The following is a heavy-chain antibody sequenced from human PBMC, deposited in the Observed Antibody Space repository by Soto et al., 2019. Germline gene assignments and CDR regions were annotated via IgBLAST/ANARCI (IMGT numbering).Heavy chain of an antibody. Sequence: VASVKVSCKASGYTFTSYDINWVRQATGQGLEWMGWMNPNSGNTGYAQKFQGRVTMTRNTSISTAYMELSSLRSEDTAVYYCAREGRVVVAATGYYYYGMDVWGQGTTVTVSS. CDR3: AREGRVVVAATGYYYYGMDV. V-gene: IGHV1-8*01. D-gene: IGHD2-15*01. J-gene: IGHJ6*02. CDR2: MNPNSGNT. CDR1: GYTFTSYD.